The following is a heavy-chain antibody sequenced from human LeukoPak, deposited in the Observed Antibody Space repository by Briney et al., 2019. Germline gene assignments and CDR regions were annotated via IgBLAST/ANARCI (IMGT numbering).Heavy chain of an antibody. CDR2: IRYDGSNK. D-gene: IGHD2-15*01. CDR3: ARGLMYCSGGSCYSDFDDY. J-gene: IGHJ4*02. Sequence: PGGSLRLSCAASGFTFSSYGMHWVRQAPGKGLEWVAFIRYDGSNKYYADSVKGRFTISRDNSKNTLYLQMNSLRAEDTAVYYCARGLMYCSGGSCYSDFDDYWGQGTLVTVSS. CDR1: GFTFSSYG. V-gene: IGHV3-30*02.